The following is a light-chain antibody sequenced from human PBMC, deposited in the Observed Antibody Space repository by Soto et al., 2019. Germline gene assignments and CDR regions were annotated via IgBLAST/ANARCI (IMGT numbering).Light chain of an antibody. Sequence: QSALTQPASVSGSPGQSITISCTGASSDVGSYNLVSWYQQHPGKAPKLMIYDVSNRPSGVSNRFSGSKSGNTASLTISGLQAEDEADYYCSSYTSNNTWVFGGGTKLTVL. CDR3: SSYTSNNTWV. J-gene: IGLJ3*02. V-gene: IGLV2-14*02. CDR2: DVS. CDR1: SSDVGSYNL.